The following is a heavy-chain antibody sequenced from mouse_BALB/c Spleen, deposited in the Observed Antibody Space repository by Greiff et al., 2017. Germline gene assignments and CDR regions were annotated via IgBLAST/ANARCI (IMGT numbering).Heavy chain of an antibody. CDR2: ISYSGST. CDR3: AREGGYDGYFDY. V-gene: IGHV3-2*02. Sequence: VQLQQSGPGLVKPSQSLSLTCTVTGYSITSDYAWNWIRQFPGNKLEWMGYISYSGSTSYNPSLKSRISITRDTSKNQFFLQLNSVTTEDTATYYCAREGGYDGYFDYWGQGTTLTVSS. D-gene: IGHD2-3*01. J-gene: IGHJ2*01. CDR1: GYSITSDYA.